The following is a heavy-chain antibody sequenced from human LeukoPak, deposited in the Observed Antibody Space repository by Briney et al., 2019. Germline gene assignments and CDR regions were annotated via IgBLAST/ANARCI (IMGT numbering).Heavy chain of an antibody. D-gene: IGHD3-10*01. J-gene: IGHJ4*02. CDR3: ARSLITMVRGVIGGDYFDY. Sequence: PGGSLRLSCAASGFTFDDYGMSWVRQAPGKGLEWVSSISSGSSHIYYSDSVKGRFTISRDNSKNTLYLQMNSLRAEDTAVYYCARSLITMVRGVIGGDYFDYWGQGTLVTVSS. V-gene: IGHV3-21*01. CDR2: ISSGSSHI. CDR1: GFTFDDYG.